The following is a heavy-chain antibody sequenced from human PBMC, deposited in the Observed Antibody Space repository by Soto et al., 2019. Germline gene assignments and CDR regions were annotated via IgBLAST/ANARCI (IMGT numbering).Heavy chain of an antibody. Sequence: QVQLVQSGAEVKKPGSSVKVSCKASGGTFSSYAISWVRQAPGQGLEWMGGIIPIFGTANYAQKFQGRVTITADESTSTSYMELSSLRSEDTAVYYCARHRTPYGDYGGADYYYYCMDVWGQGTTVTVSS. V-gene: IGHV1-69*01. CDR1: GGTFSSYA. D-gene: IGHD4-17*01. CDR2: IIPIFGTA. CDR3: ARHRTPYGDYGGADYYYYCMDV. J-gene: IGHJ6*02.